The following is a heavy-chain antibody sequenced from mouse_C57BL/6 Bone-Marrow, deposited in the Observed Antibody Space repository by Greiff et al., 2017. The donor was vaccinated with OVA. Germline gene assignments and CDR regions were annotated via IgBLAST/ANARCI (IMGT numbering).Heavy chain of an antibody. Sequence: VQLQESGPELVRPGVSVKISCKGSGYTFTDYAMHWVKQSHAKSLEWIGVLSTYYGDASYNQKFKAKATMTVDKSSSTAYMELARLTSEDSAVYYCARAYDYDEENDYWGQGTTRTVSS. D-gene: IGHD2-4*01. V-gene: IGHV1-67*01. J-gene: IGHJ2*01. CDR1: GYTFTDYA. CDR3: ARAYDYDEENDY. CDR2: LSTYYGDA.